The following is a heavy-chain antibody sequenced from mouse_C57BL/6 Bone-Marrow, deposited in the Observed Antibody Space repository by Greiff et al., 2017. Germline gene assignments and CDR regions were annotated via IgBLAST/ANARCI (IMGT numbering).Heavy chain of an antibody. CDR2: IDPENGDT. CDR1: GFNIKDDY. V-gene: IGHV14-4*01. CDR3: TTGLTGT. Sequence: EVQLQQSGAELVRPGASVKLSCTAPGFNIKDDYMHWVKQRPEQGLEWIGWIDPENGDTEYASKFQGKATITADTSSNTAYLQLSSLTSEDTAVYYCTTGLTGTWGQGTTLTVSS. D-gene: IGHD4-1*01. J-gene: IGHJ2*01.